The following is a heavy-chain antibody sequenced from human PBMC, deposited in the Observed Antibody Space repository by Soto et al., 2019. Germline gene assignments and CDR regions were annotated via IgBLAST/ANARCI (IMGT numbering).Heavy chain of an antibody. V-gene: IGHV4-34*01. CDR3: ARAAEQLAAYDAFDI. D-gene: IGHD6-6*01. CDR2: INHSGST. CDR1: GGSFSGYY. J-gene: IGHJ3*02. Sequence: SETLSLTCAVYGGSFSGYYWSWIRQPPGKGLEWIGEINHSGSTTYNPSHMSRVTISVDTYKNQFSLMLSSVTAADTAVYYCARAAEQLAAYDAFDIWGQGTMVTVSS.